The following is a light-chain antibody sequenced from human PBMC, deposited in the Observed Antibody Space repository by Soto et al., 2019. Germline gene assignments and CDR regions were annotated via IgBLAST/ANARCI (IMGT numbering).Light chain of an antibody. Sequence: QSVLTQPASVSGSPGQSITISCTGTSSDVGGYNYVYWYQHLPGTAPKLLIYSNNQRPSGVPDRFSGSKSGTSASLAISGLQSEDEADYYCASWDGSLSGHVFGTGTKVTVL. CDR3: ASWDGSLSGHV. J-gene: IGLJ1*01. V-gene: IGLV1-47*02. CDR2: SNN. CDR1: SSDVGGYNY.